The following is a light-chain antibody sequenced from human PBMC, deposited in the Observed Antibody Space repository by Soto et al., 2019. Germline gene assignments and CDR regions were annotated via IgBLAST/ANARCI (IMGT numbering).Light chain of an antibody. V-gene: IGKV3-20*01. J-gene: IGKJ2*01. CDR2: GAS. Sequence: EIVLTQSPGTLSLSPGERATLSCRASQSVSSSYLAWYQQKPGKAPRLLIYGASSRATGIPDRFSGSGSGTDFTLTISRLEPEAFAVYYCQQYGSSPKYTFGQGTKLEIK. CDR1: QSVSSSY. CDR3: QQYGSSPKYT.